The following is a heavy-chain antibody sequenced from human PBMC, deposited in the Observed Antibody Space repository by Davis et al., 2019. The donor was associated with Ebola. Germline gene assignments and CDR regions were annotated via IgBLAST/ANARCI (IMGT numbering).Heavy chain of an antibody. D-gene: IGHD3-22*01. Sequence: GESLKISCKGSGYSFTKYWIAWVRQMPDKGLEWLGIIYPGDSDTRYSPSFQGQATISADKSVNTAYLQWTSVRTSDTAVYYCARDLPDYYDSSGYRVLGAFDIWGQGTMVTVSS. CDR1: GYSFTKYW. CDR3: ARDLPDYYDSSGYRVLGAFDI. CDR2: IYPGDSDT. J-gene: IGHJ3*02. V-gene: IGHV5-51*01.